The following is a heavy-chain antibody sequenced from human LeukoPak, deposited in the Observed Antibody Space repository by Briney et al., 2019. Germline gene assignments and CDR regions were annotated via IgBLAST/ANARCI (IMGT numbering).Heavy chain of an antibody. CDR3: VRELVPQSINSGYDSFHI. V-gene: IGHV3-48*01. J-gene: IGHJ3*02. Sequence: PGGSLRLSCAASGFTFSSYSMNWVRQAPGKGLEWVSYISDRSSTIYYADSVKGRFTISRDNAKKSLYLQMNSLSAEDTAVYYCVRELVPQSINSGYDSFHIWGQGTMVTVSS. CDR2: ISDRSSTI. CDR1: GFTFSSYS. D-gene: IGHD5-12*01.